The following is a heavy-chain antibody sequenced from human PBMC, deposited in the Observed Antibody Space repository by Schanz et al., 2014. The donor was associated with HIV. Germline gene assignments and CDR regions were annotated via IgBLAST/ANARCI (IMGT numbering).Heavy chain of an antibody. J-gene: IGHJ4*02. CDR1: GFRFSSHA. V-gene: IGHV3-23*01. CDR2: ISISGETT. CDR3: ANEEVPNDY. Sequence: EVQLLESGGGLVQPGGSLRVSCAVSGFRFSSHAMTWVRQAPGKGLEWVSGISISGETTYYADSVKGRFTISRDNSKNTLYLQMNSLRVEDTAVYYCANEEVPNDYWGQGTLVTVSS.